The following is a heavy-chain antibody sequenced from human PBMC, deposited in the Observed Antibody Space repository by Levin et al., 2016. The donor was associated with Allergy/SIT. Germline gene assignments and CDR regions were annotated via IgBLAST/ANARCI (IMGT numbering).Heavy chain of an antibody. CDR1: EFTFSTYA. Sequence: GGSLRLSCAASEFTFSTYAMSWVRQAPGKGLEWVSTITGSGGRTFYADSVKGRFTFSRDNSKNTLYLQMNSLRAEDTAVYYCAKAKSDTAILTPFDYWGQGTLVTVSS. D-gene: IGHD5-18*01. CDR2: ITGSGGRT. V-gene: IGHV3-23*01. CDR3: AKAKSDTAILTPFDY. J-gene: IGHJ4*02.